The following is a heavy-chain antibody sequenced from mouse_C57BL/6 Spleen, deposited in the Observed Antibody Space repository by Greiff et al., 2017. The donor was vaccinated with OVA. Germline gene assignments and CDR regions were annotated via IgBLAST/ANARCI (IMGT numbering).Heavy chain of an antibody. CDR1: GYTFTSYW. Sequence: VQLQQPGAELVKPGASVKLSCKASGYTFTSYWMHWVKQRPGQGLEWIGMIHPNSGSTNYNEKFKSKATLTVDKSSSTAYMQLSSLTSDDSAVYYGARSSYYGSSPFAYWGQGTLVTVSA. J-gene: IGHJ3*01. D-gene: IGHD1-1*01. CDR3: ARSSYYGSSPFAY. V-gene: IGHV1-64*01. CDR2: IHPNSGST.